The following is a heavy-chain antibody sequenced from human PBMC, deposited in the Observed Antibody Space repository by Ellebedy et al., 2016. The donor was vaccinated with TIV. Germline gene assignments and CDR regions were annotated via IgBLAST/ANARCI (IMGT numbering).Heavy chain of an antibody. D-gene: IGHD6-6*01. CDR3: ARDGQLDY. Sequence: GESLKISCAASGFFVSPYSMHWVRQAPGKGLEWVAVLSHDGRETFYADSVRGRFTISSDITKNTLYLQMNRLTMDDTALYSCARDGQLDYWGQGTLVTVSS. V-gene: IGHV3-30*04. J-gene: IGHJ4*02. CDR1: GFFVSPYS. CDR2: LSHDGRET.